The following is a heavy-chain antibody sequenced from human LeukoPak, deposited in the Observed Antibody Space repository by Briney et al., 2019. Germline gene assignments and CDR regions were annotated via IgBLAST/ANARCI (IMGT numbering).Heavy chain of an antibody. J-gene: IGHJ4*02. CDR2: IYYSGAP. CDR3: ARDSRGGGPDFDY. V-gene: IGHV4-59*01. D-gene: IGHD3-16*01. CDR1: GDSISSYW. Sequence: TSSETLSLTCTVSGDSISSYWWAWIRQPPGKGLEWIGYIYYSGAPTGYNPSLKSRVTISIDTSRNQFSLRLNSVTAADTAVYYCARDSRGGGPDFDYWGQGTLVTVSS.